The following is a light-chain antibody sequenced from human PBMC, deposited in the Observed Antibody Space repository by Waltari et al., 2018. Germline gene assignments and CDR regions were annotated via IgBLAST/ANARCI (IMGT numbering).Light chain of an antibody. CDR2: RNN. CDR3: AAWDESHYV. Sequence: QSVLTQPPSASGTPGQRVSIPCSGSYSNPGSNYLYWYQQLPGAAPKLLIYRNNQRPSGVPDRFSASKYGTSASLAISGLRSEDEAVYYCAAWDESHYVFGPGTKVTVL. V-gene: IGLV1-47*01. CDR1: YSNPGSNY. J-gene: IGLJ1*01.